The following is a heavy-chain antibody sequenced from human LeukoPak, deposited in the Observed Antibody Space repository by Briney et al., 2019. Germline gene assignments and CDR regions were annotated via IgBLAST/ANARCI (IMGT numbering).Heavy chain of an antibody. J-gene: IGHJ3*02. CDR3: AKDWNTMILNEDAFDI. D-gene: IGHD3-22*01. Sequence: GGSLRLSCAASGFTFSSYAMSWVRQAPGKGLEWVSAISGSGGSTYYADSVKGRFTISRDNSKNTLYLQMNSLRAEDTAVYYCAKDWNTMILNEDAFDIWGQGTMVTVSS. CDR1: GFTFSSYA. V-gene: IGHV3-23*01. CDR2: ISGSGGST.